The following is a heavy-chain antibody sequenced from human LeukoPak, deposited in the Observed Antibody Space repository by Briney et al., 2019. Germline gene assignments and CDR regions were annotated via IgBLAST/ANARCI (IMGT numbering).Heavy chain of an antibody. Sequence: GASVKVSCKASGYTFTGYYMHWVRQAPGQGLEWMGRIIPILGIANYAQKFQGRVTITADKSTSTAYMELSSLRSEDTAVYYCARDGIRYSSGWYPKANWFDPWGQGTLVTVSS. CDR2: IIPILGIA. CDR3: ARDGIRYSSGWYPKANWFDP. D-gene: IGHD6-19*01. V-gene: IGHV1-69*04. J-gene: IGHJ5*02. CDR1: GYTFTGYY.